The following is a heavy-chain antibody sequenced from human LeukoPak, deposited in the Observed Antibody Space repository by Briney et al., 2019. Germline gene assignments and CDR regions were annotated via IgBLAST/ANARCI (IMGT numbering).Heavy chain of an antibody. J-gene: IGHJ1*01. CDR3: ARGYYYDSSGYYSPYFQH. Sequence: GGSLRLSCAASGFTFSSYEMNWVRQAPGKGLEWVSYISSSGSTIYYADSVKSRFTISRDNAKNSLYLQMNSLRAEDTAVYYCARGYYYDSSGYYSPYFQHWGQGTLVTVSS. CDR1: GFTFSSYE. CDR2: ISSSGSTI. V-gene: IGHV3-48*03. D-gene: IGHD3-22*01.